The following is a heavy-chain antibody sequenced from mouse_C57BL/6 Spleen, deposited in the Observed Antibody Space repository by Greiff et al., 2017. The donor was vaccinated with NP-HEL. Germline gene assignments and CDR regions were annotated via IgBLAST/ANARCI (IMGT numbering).Heavy chain of an antibody. J-gene: IGHJ2*01. CDR3: ARPTIGDYFDY. V-gene: IGHV5-17*01. Sequence: EVKLMESGGGLVKPGGSLKLSCAASGFTFSDYGMHWVRQAPEKGLEWVAYISSGSSTIYYADTVKGRFTISRDNAKNTLFLQMTSLRSEDTAMYYCARPTIGDYFDYWGQGTTLTVSS. CDR2: ISSGSSTI. D-gene: IGHD2-14*01. CDR1: GFTFSDYG.